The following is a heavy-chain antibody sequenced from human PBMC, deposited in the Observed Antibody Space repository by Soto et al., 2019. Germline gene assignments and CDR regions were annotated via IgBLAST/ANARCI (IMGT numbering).Heavy chain of an antibody. CDR2: TYYRSKWYN. CDR3: ALSKLLSGYDYFDY. D-gene: IGHD5-12*01. J-gene: IGHJ4*02. Sequence: SQTLSLTCAISGDSVSSNSAAWNWIRQSPSRGLEWLGRTYYRSKWYNDYAVSVKSRITINPDTSKKQFSLQLNSVTPEDTAVYYCALSKLLSGYDYFDYWGQGTLVTVSS. CDR1: GDSVSSNSAA. V-gene: IGHV6-1*01.